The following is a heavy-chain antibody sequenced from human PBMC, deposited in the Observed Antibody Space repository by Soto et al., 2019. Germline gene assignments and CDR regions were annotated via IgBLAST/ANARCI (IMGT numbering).Heavy chain of an antibody. J-gene: IGHJ4*02. D-gene: IGHD6-13*01. CDR2: MNPNSGNT. CDR3: ARLYCSSGLRAY. Sequence: ASVKISCKASGYTFTSYDINWVRQATGQGLEWMGWMNPNSGNTGYAQKFQGRVTMTRNTSISTAYMELSSLRSEDTAVYYCARLYCSSGLRAYWGQGALVTAPQ. CDR1: GYTFTSYD. V-gene: IGHV1-8*01.